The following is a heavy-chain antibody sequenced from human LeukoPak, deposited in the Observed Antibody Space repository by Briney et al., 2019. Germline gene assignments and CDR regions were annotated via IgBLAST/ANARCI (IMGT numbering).Heavy chain of an antibody. CDR1: ENSFSTFW. V-gene: IGHV5-51*01. D-gene: IGHD3-22*01. J-gene: IGHJ4*02. Sequence: GESLKISCKGSENSFSTFWIGWERQMPGKGLEWMGIIYSGDSDTRYSPSFQGQVTISADKSISTAYLQWSSLKASDTAMYYCARSLDMIVVVFDYWGQGTLVTVSS. CDR2: IYSGDSDT. CDR3: ARSLDMIVVVFDY.